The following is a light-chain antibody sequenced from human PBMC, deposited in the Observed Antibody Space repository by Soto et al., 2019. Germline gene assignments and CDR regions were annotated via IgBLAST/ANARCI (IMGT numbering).Light chain of an antibody. CDR1: QSVTNNY. V-gene: IGKV3-20*01. Sequence: VLTQSPGTLSLSPGERVTLSCTASQSVTNNYVAWYQQRPGQAPRLLIYGASNRATGIPDRFSGSGSGTDFTLTISRLEPEDFAVYCCQQYGSSPATFGGGAKV. CDR2: GAS. J-gene: IGKJ4*01. CDR3: QQYGSSPAT.